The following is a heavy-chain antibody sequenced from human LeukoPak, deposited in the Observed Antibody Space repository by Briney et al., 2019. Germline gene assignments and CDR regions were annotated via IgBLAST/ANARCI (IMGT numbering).Heavy chain of an antibody. J-gene: IGHJ3*02. CDR1: GFTFSSYA. V-gene: IGHV3-23*01. D-gene: IGHD6-13*01. CDR3: AKDSSGYSSSWYGDAFDI. Sequence: GGSLRLSCAASGFTFSSYAMSWVRQAPGKGLEWVSAISGSGGSTYYADSVKGRFTISRDNSKNTLYLQMNSLRAEDTAVYYCAKDSSGYSSSWYGDAFDIWGQGTMVTVSS. CDR2: ISGSGGST.